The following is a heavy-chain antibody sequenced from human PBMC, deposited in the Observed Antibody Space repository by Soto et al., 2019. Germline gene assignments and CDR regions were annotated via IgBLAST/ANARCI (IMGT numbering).Heavy chain of an antibody. CDR3: ARPVNYYYYYMDV. V-gene: IGHV4-39*01. CDR2: INYSGST. J-gene: IGHJ6*03. Sequence: SETLSLTCTVSGGSISSSTSYWGWIRQPPGKGLGWIGSINYSGSTYYSPSLKSRVTISADTSKNQFSLKLSSVTAADTAVYYCARPVNYYYYYMDVWGKGTMVTVSS. CDR1: GGSISSSTSY.